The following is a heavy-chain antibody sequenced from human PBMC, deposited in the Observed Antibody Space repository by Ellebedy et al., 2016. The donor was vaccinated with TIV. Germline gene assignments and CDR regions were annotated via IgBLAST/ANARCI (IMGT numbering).Heavy chain of an antibody. V-gene: IGHV4-39*07. Sequence: SETLSLXXTVSGGSLIIANYYWGWIRQPPGKGLEWIASISYRGTYYSPFFKGRVTISEDTSKSQVSLKWHSVTAADTAVYHCARDGPGVPGSTTDSDAIDIWGQGTRVTVSS. CDR2: ISYRGT. J-gene: IGHJ3*02. D-gene: IGHD1-1*01. CDR1: GGSLIIANYY. CDR3: ARDGPGVPGSTTDSDAIDI.